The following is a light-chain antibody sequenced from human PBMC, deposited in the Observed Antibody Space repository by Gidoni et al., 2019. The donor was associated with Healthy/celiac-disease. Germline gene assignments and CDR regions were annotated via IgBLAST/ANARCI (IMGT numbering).Light chain of an antibody. CDR3: QQYGSSPQT. CDR2: GAS. CDR1: QSVSSSY. J-gene: IGKJ1*01. V-gene: IGKV3-20*01. Sequence: EIVLTQSPGTLSLSPGERATLSCRASQSVSSSYLAWYQQKPGQTPRLLIYGASSRATGIPDRGSGSGAGTDFTLTISRLEPEEFAVYYCQQYGSSPQTFGQGTKVEIK.